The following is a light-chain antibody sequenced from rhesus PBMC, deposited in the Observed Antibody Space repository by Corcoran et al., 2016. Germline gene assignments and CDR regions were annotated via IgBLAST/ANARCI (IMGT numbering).Light chain of an antibody. CDR2: NVT. V-gene: IGKV2S2*01. Sequence: DIVMTQTPLSLPVTPGEPASISCRSSQSLLHSNGNTYLDWYLEKLGTSPRLLIYNVTNRESGVPDRVSGSGSGTDFTLKISRLEPEDVGVYYCMQITKDPWTFGQGTKLEIK. CDR1: QSLLHSNGNTY. J-gene: IGKJ1*01. CDR3: MQITKDPWT.